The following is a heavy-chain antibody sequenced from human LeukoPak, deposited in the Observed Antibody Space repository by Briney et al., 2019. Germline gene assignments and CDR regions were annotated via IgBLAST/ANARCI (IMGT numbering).Heavy chain of an antibody. CDR2: IYYSGST. CDR1: GGSFSGYY. V-gene: IGHV4-31*11. J-gene: IGHJ4*02. Sequence: SETLSLTCAVYGGSFSGYYWSWIRQHPGKGLEWIGYIYYSGSTYYNPSLKSRVTISVDTSKNQFSLNLSSVTAADTAVYYCARGPSISVSGTAFDYWGQGTLVTVSS. CDR3: ARGPSISVSGTAFDY. D-gene: IGHD6-19*01.